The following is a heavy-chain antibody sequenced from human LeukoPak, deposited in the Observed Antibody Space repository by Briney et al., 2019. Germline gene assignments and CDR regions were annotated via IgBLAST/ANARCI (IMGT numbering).Heavy chain of an antibody. Sequence: SETLSLTCAVYGGSFSGYYWSWIRQPPGKGLEWIGEINHSGSTNYNPSLKSRVTISVDTSKNQFSLKLSSVTAADTAVYYCARGSWGATYYYDSSGYYHFDYWGQGTLVTVSS. CDR1: GGSFSGYY. J-gene: IGHJ4*02. D-gene: IGHD3-22*01. V-gene: IGHV4-34*01. CDR2: INHSGST. CDR3: ARGSWGATYYYDSSGYYHFDY.